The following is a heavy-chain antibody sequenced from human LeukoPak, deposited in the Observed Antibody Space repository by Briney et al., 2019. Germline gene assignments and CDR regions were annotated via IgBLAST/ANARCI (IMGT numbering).Heavy chain of an antibody. D-gene: IGHD2-2*01. CDR2: IYYSGST. CDR1: GGSISSSSYY. Sequence: SETLSLTCTVSGGSISSSSYYWGWIRQPPGKGLEWIGSIYYSGSTNYNPSLKSRVTISVDTSKNQFSLKLSSVTAADTAVYYCAREGGVPAAIGAAFDIWGQGTMVTVSS. V-gene: IGHV4-39*07. J-gene: IGHJ3*02. CDR3: AREGGVPAAIGAAFDI.